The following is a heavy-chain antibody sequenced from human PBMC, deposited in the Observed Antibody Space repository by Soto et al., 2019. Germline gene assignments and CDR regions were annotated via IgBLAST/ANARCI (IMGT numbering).Heavy chain of an antibody. CDR3: ASEGFDP. J-gene: IGHJ5*02. CDR2: IIPIFGTA. CDR1: GGTFCSYA. V-gene: IGHV1-69*13. Sequence: GASVKVSCKASGGTFCSYAISWVGQASGQGLEWMGGIIPIFGTANYAQKFQGRVAITADESTSTAYMELSSLRSEDTAVYYCASEGFDPWGQGTLVTVSS.